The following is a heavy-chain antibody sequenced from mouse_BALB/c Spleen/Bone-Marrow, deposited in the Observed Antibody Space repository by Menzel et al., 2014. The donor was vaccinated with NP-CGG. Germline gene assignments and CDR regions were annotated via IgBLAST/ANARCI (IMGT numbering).Heavy chain of an antibody. CDR3: ARGGNSWYFDV. D-gene: IGHD2-1*01. V-gene: IGHV1-82*01. Sequence: QVQLQQSGPELVKPGASVKISCEASGYAFSSSWMNWVKQRPGQGLEWIGRIYPGDGDTNYNGKFKGKATLTADKSSSTAYMQLSSLTSVDSAVYFCARGGNSWYFDVWGAGTTVTVSS. J-gene: IGHJ1*01. CDR1: GYAFSSSW. CDR2: IYPGDGDT.